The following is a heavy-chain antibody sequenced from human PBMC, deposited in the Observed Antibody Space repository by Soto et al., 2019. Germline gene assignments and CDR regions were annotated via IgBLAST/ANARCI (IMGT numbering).Heavy chain of an antibody. CDR1: GFTFSNHA. Sequence: GGSLRLSCAATGFTFSNHAMSWVRRAAGKGLEWVSGISDAGERTYYADSVRGRFTVSRDNSKNTLYLQMNTLRAEDTAVYYCAKDYSSVWSRGIDVWGQGILVTVSS. J-gene: IGHJ4*02. D-gene: IGHD6-19*01. V-gene: IGHV3-23*01. CDR2: ISDAGERT. CDR3: AKDYSSVWSRGIDV.